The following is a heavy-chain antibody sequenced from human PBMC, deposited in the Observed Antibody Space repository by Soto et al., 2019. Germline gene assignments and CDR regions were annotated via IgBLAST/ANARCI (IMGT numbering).Heavy chain of an antibody. CDR3: ARRPDYYGSSGYWYFDL. CDR1: GGSISSSSYY. J-gene: IGHJ2*01. V-gene: IGHV4-39*01. CDR2: IYYSGST. Sequence: PSETLSLTCTVSGGSISSSSYYWGWIRQPPGKGLEWIGSIYYSGSTYYNPSLKSRVTISVDTSKNQFSLKLSSVTAADTAVYYCARRPDYYGSSGYWYFDLWGRGTLVTVSS. D-gene: IGHD3-22*01.